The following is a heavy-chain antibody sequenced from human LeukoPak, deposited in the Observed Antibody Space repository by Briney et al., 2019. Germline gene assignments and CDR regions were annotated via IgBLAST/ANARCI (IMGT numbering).Heavy chain of an antibody. J-gene: IGHJ3*02. V-gene: IGHV4-39*07. CDR2: IYYSGST. CDR1: GGSISSSSYY. Sequence: SETLSLTCTVSGGSISSSSYYWGWIRQPPGKGLEWIGSIYYSGSTYYNPSLKSRVTISVDTSKNQFSLKLSSVTAADTAVYYCARDLITMISRVPDAFDIWGQGTMVTVSS. CDR3: ARDLITMISRVPDAFDI. D-gene: IGHD3-22*01.